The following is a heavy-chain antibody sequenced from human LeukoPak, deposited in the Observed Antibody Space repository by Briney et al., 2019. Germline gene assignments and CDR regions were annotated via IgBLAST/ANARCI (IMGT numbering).Heavy chain of an antibody. D-gene: IGHD1-26*01. J-gene: IGHJ4*02. Sequence: GGSLRLSCAASGFTFSSYSMPWVRQAPGKGLVWVSRINSDGSSTSYADSVKGRFTISRDNAKNTLYLQMNSLRAEDTAVYYCARVLDGVGATRSFDYWGQGTLVTVSS. V-gene: IGHV3-74*01. CDR2: INSDGSST. CDR1: GFTFSSYS. CDR3: ARVLDGVGATRSFDY.